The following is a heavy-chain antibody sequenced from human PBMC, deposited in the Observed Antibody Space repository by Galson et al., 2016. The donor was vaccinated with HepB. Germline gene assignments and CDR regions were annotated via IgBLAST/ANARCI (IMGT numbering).Heavy chain of an antibody. J-gene: IGHJ3*02. CDR1: GFTFRNHW. Sequence: SLRLSCAASGFTFRNHWMSWVRQAPGKGLEWVANINQDGSEKYYVDSVKGRVTISRDNAKNALYLQMNSLGAEDTAVYYCARDMSCRENSGYHAFDIWGQGTLVTVSS. CDR2: INQDGSEK. D-gene: IGHD3-22*01. CDR3: ARDMSCRENSGYHAFDI. V-gene: IGHV3-7*05.